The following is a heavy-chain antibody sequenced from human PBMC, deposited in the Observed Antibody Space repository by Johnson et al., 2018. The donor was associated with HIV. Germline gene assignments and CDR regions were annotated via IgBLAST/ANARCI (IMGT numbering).Heavy chain of an antibody. D-gene: IGHD2-21*02. V-gene: IGHV3-64*01. CDR2: ISSNGGST. Sequence: MQLVESGGGLVQPGRSLRLSCAASGFTFSRYAMHWVSQAPGKGLDYVSAISSNGGSTYYANSVTGRFTISRDNSKNTLYLQMGSLRDEDMAVYYCARGTVCGGDCYSRAFDIWGQGTMVTVSS. CDR3: ARGTVCGGDCYSRAFDI. J-gene: IGHJ3*02. CDR1: GFTFSRYA.